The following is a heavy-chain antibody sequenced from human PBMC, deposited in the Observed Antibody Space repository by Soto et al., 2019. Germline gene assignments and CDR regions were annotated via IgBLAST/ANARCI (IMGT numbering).Heavy chain of an antibody. D-gene: IGHD4-4*01. CDR1: GYTFTRYA. J-gene: IGHJ6*02. CDR3: ASSYSNYALIDYYYYGMDV. Sequence: QVQLVQSGAEVKKPGASVKVSFKASGYTFTRYAMHWVRQAPGQRLEWMGWINAGNGNTKYSQKFQGRVTITRDTSASTAYMELSSLRSEDTAVYYCASSYSNYALIDYYYYGMDVWGQGTTVTVSS. V-gene: IGHV1-3*01. CDR2: INAGNGNT.